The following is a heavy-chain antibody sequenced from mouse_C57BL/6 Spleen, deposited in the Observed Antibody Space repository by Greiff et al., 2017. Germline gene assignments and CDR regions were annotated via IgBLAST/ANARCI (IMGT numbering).Heavy chain of an antibody. D-gene: IGHD1-1*01. Sequence: VHVKQSGPVLVKPGASVKMSCKASGYTFTDYYMNWVKQSHGKSLEWIGVINPYNGGTSYNQKFKGKATLTVDKSSSTAYMELNSLTSEDSAVYSCANPLRDFDYWGQGTTLTVSS. CDR1: GYTFTDYY. J-gene: IGHJ2*01. V-gene: IGHV1-19*01. CDR2: INPYNGGT. CDR3: ANPLRDFDY.